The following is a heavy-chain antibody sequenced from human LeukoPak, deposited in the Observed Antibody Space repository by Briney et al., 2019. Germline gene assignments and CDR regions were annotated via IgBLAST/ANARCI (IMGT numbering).Heavy chain of an antibody. J-gene: IGHJ4*02. CDR3: ARVGAVAVLQ. V-gene: IGHV4-34*01. CDR2: INHSGST. D-gene: IGHD6-19*01. Sequence: SETLSLTCAVYGGSFSGYYWSWIRQPPGKGLEWIGEINHSGSTNYNPSLKSRVTISVDTSKNQFSLKLSSVTAADTAVYYCARVGAVAVLQWGQGTLVTVSS. CDR1: GGSFSGYY.